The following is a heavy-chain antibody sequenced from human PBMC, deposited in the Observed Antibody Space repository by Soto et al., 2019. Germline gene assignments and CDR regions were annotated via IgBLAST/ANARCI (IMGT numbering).Heavy chain of an antibody. CDR2: INPNSGGT. J-gene: IGHJ3*02. CDR1: GYTFTGYY. Sequence: GASVKVSCKASGYTFTGYYMHWVRQAPGQGLEWMGWINPNSGGTNYAQKFQGWVTMTRDTSISTAYMELSRLRSDDTAVYYCARAGSYSHSAFDIWGQGTMVTVSS. D-gene: IGHD1-26*01. V-gene: IGHV1-2*04. CDR3: ARAGSYSHSAFDI.